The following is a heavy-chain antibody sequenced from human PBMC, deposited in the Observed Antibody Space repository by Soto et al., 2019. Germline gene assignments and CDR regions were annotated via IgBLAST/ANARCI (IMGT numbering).Heavy chain of an antibody. CDR3: AKVSQQQLATYYYYGMDV. Sequence: GGSLRLSCAASGFTFSSYAMSWVRQAPGKGLEWVSAISGSGGSTYYADSVKGRFTISRDNSKNTLYLQMNSLRAEDTAVYYCAKVSQQQLATYYYYGMDVWGQGTTVTVSS. D-gene: IGHD6-13*01. J-gene: IGHJ6*02. CDR2: ISGSGGST. CDR1: GFTFSSYA. V-gene: IGHV3-23*01.